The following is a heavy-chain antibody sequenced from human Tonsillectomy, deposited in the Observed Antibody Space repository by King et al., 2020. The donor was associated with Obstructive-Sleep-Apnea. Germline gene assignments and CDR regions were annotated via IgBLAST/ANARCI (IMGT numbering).Heavy chain of an antibody. D-gene: IGHD3-10*01. CDR2: ISYDGSNK. CDR3: ARDFVMVRGANYYYYGMDV. J-gene: IGHJ6*02. CDR1: GFTFSSYA. V-gene: IGHV3-30*04. Sequence: VQLVESGGGVVQPGRSLRLSCAASGFTFSSYAMHWVRQAPGKGLEWVAVISYDGSNKYYADSVKGRFTISRDNSKNTLYLQINSLRAEDTAVYYCARDFVMVRGANYYYYGMDVWGQGTTVTVSS.